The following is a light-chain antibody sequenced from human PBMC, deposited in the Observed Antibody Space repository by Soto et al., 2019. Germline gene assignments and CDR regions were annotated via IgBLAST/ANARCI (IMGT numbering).Light chain of an antibody. CDR2: TTT. V-gene: IGKV1-39*01. CDR1: QSVRSY. J-gene: IGKJ1*01. Sequence: DIQMTQSPSSLSASVGDTITITCRASQSVRSYLNWYQQKPGKAPDLLIYTTTSLQSEVPSRFSGSGSETHFTLTITSLQPEDFATYFCQQTYSAPPWTCGPGTRWIS. CDR3: QQTYSAPPWT.